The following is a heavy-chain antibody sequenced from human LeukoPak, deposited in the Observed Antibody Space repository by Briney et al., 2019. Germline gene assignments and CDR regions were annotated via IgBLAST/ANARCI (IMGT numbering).Heavy chain of an antibody. CDR2: IHSGGTS. CDR3: ARDNRIIPAAMRPGYYYYGMDV. J-gene: IGHJ6*04. V-gene: IGHV4-38-2*02. Sequence: SETLSLTCAVSGYDINSRDYWGWFRQPPGQGLEWMGIIHSGGTSFYNPSLKRRVTISVDTSKNQFSLKLSSVTAADTAVYYCARDNRIIPAAMRPGYYYYGMDVWGKGTTVTVSS. D-gene: IGHD2-2*01. CDR1: GYDINSRDY.